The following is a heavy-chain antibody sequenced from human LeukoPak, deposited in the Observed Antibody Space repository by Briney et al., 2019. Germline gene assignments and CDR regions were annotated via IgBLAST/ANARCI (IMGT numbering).Heavy chain of an antibody. CDR3: ARNVAGDYYYYYYMDV. D-gene: IGHD3-16*01. Sequence: PGGSLRLSCAASGFTFSTYEMNWVRQAPGKGLEWVSYISSSGSTIYYADSVKGRFTISRDNAKNSLYLQMNSLRAEDTAVYYCARNVAGDYYYYYYMDVWGKGTTVTVSS. CDR2: ISSSGSTI. V-gene: IGHV3-48*03. J-gene: IGHJ6*03. CDR1: GFTFSTYE.